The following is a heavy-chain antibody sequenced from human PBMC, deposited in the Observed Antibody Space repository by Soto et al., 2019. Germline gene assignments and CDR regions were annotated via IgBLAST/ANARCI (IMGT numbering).Heavy chain of an antibody. CDR3: AHRVNMARGPYNYFGP. CDR1: GFSLTTGVG. Sequence: SGPTLVNPTQTLTLTCSFSGFSLTTGVGVGWIRQPPGKALEWLAIIYWNDEKLYNPSLKTRLTITKDTSKNQVVLTVTDMDPVDTATYYCAHRVNMARGPYNYFGPWGQGTLVTVSS. J-gene: IGHJ5*02. V-gene: IGHV2-5*01. D-gene: IGHD3-10*01. CDR2: IYWNDEK.